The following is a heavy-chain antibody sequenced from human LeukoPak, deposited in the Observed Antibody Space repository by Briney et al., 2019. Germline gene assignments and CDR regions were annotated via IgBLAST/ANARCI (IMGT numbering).Heavy chain of an antibody. Sequence: PSETLSLTCTVSGGYINSHYWGWIRQPPGKVLEYIGYISYTGSAIYSPSLGSRVTISIDTSKKQFSLNLRSVNTADTAVYYCARDSGVDGLNYWGQGTLVTVSS. D-gene: IGHD3-10*01. CDR3: ARDSGVDGLNY. CDR2: ISYTGSA. CDR1: GGYINSHY. J-gene: IGHJ4*02. V-gene: IGHV4-59*11.